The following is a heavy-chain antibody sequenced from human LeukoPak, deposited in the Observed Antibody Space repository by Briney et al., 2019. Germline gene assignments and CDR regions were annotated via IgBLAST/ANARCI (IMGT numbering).Heavy chain of an antibody. CDR3: TRFQLAPYYYGMDV. CDR2: IRSKAYGGTT. V-gene: IGHV3-49*04. Sequence: GGSLRLSCTASGFTFGDYAMSWVRQAPGKGLEWVGFIRSKAYGGTTEYAASVKGRFTISRDGSKSIAYLQMNSLKTEDTAVYYCTRFQLAPYYYGMDVWGQGTTVTVSS. D-gene: IGHD2-2*01. J-gene: IGHJ6*02. CDR1: GFTFGDYA.